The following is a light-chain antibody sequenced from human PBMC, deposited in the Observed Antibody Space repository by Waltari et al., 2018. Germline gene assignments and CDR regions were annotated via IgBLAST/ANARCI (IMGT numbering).Light chain of an antibody. V-gene: IGKV3-20*01. Sequence: EIVLTQSPGTLSLSPGERATLSCRASQSVNSNYLAWYQQNPRQAPRPLIYAASNRAADIPDRFSGSGSGTDFTLTISRLEPEDFAVYYCQQYGSSPRTFGQGTKLDIK. CDR2: AAS. CDR1: QSVNSNY. CDR3: QQYGSSPRT. J-gene: IGKJ2*01.